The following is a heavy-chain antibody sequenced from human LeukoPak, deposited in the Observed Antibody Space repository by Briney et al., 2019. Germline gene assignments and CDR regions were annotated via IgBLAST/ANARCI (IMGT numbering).Heavy chain of an antibody. CDR3: ARDKGGCAFDI. V-gene: IGHV3-53*01. D-gene: IGHD3-16*01. CDR2: IYSGGST. CDR1: GFTVSSNY. J-gene: IGHJ3*02. Sequence: PGGSLRLSCAASGFTVSSNYMSWVRQAPGKGPEWVSVIYSGGSTYYADSVKGRFTISRDNSKNTLYLQMNSLRAEDTAVYYCARDKGGCAFDIWGQGTMVTVSS.